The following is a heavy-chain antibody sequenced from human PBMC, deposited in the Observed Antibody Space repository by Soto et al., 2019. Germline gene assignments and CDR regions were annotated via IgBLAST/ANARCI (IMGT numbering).Heavy chain of an antibody. CDR1: GDSVSSNSAA. CDR3: ARDMASCYLCYYYYGMDV. J-gene: IGHJ6*02. CDR2: TYYRSKWYN. D-gene: IGHD2-2*01. Sequence: SQTLSLTCAISGDSVSSNSAAWNWIRQSPSRCLEWLGRTYYRSKWYNDYAVSVKSRITINPDTSKNQFSLQLNSVTPEDTAVYYCARDMASCYLCYYYYGMDVWGQGTTVTVSS. V-gene: IGHV6-1*01.